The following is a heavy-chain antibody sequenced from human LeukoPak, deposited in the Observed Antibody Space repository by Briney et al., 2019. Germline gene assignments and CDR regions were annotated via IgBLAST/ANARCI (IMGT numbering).Heavy chain of an antibody. D-gene: IGHD4-17*01. V-gene: IGHV3-73*01. J-gene: IGHJ4*01. CDR2: IRSKTDNYAT. CDR3: RKLPRYDYDDYCFDY. Sequence: GGSLRLSCAASGFTFSVSAIHWVRQASGKGLEWVGRIRSKTDNYATAYAASLKGRFTISRDDSKNTAYLQMNSLNTEDTAVYYCRKLPRYDYDDYCFDYWGHGTLVTVSS. CDR1: GFTFSVSA.